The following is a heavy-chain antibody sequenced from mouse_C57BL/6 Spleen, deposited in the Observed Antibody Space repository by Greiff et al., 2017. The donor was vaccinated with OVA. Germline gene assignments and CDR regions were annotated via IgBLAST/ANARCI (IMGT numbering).Heavy chain of an antibody. CDR2: IYPGNSDT. V-gene: IGHV1-5*01. D-gene: IGHD2-4*01. J-gene: IGHJ4*01. CDR1: GYTFTSYW. CDR3: TRGDYDRYYAMDY. Sequence: EVQLQQSGTVLARPGASVKMSCKTSGYTFTSYWMHWVKQRPGQGLEWIGAIYPGNSDTSYNQKFKGKAKLTAVTSASTAYMELSSLTNEDSAVYYCTRGDYDRYYAMDYWGQGTSVTVSS.